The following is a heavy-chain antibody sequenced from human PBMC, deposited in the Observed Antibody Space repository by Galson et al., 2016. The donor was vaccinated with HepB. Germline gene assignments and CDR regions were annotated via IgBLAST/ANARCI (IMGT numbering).Heavy chain of an antibody. Sequence: QSGAEVKKPGESLKISCKGSGYIFSGYWIAWVRQMPGKGLEWMGIIYPGDSDTRYSPSFQGQVTISADKSINTAYLQWSSLKASDTAMYYCARREENSSWKNFDHWGQGTMVTVSS. J-gene: IGHJ3*01. V-gene: IGHV5-51*01. D-gene: IGHD1/OR15-1a*01. CDR1: GYIFSGYW. CDR2: IYPGDSDT. CDR3: ARREENSSWKNFDH.